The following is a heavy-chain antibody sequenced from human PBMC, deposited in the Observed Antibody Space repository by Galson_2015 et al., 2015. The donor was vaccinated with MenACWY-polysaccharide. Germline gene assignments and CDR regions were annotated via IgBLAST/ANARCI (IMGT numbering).Heavy chain of an antibody. CDR2: ISKSGDSI. V-gene: IGHV3-11*01. Sequence: SLRLSCAASGFSLGAWYMSWVRQAPGKGLEWLSNISKSGDSIYYGDSVKGRFAISRDNAKNSVYLQLNSLEVEDTAIYYCARGHYGLDVWGQGTTVTVSS. CDR1: GFSLGAWY. J-gene: IGHJ6*02. CDR3: ARGHYGLDV.